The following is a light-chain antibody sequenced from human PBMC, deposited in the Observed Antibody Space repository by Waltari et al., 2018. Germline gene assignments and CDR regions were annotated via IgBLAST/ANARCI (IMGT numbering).Light chain of an antibody. CDR1: RNEIGSCNF. V-gene: IGLV2-23*02. Sequence: QPALTQPASVSGSPGQSITVSCTGTRNEIGSCNFVSWYQQPPGSAPKLMIYDLGERPLVVSNRSSGSKSDNTTSLTISGLQAEDEADYCCFSYAGSNSFDFGGGTKLTVL. CDR3: FSYAGSNSFD. J-gene: IGLJ2*01. CDR2: DLG.